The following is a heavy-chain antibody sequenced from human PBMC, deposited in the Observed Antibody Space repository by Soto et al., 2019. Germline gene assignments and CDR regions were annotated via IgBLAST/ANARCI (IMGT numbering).Heavy chain of an antibody. V-gene: IGHV3-23*01. CDR3: AKHSRIVVVITAFDY. D-gene: IGHD3-22*01. J-gene: IGHJ4*02. CDR1: GFTFSSYA. Sequence: EVQLLESGGGLVQPGGSLRLSCAASGFTFSSYAMSWVRQAPGKGLEWVSAISGSGGSTYYADSVKGRFTISRDNSKNTMYLQMNGLRAEDTAVYYCAKHSRIVVVITAFDYWGQGTLVTVSS. CDR2: ISGSGGST.